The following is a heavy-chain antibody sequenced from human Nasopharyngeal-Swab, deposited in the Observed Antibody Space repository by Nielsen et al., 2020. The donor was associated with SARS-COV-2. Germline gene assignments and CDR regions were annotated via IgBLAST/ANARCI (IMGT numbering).Heavy chain of an antibody. CDR1: GFTFGNYA. D-gene: IGHD6-19*01. V-gene: IGHV3-23*01. Sequence: GGSLRLSCAASGFTFGNYAMSWVRQAPGTGLEWVSGITGRLGDTYYGDSVKGRFTISRDNSKNTVYLQMNSLRDKDTAIYYCVKHSGNCLHNWFGPWGQGTPVTVSS. CDR3: VKHSGNCLHNWFGP. J-gene: IGHJ5*02. CDR2: ITGRLGDT.